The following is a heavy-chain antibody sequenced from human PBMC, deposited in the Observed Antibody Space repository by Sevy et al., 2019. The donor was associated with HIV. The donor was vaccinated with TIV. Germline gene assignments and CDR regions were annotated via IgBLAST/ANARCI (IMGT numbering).Heavy chain of an antibody. D-gene: IGHD5-12*01. CDR2: IYYSGST. Sequence: SETLSLTCTVSGGSISSYYWSWIRQPPGKGLEWIGYIYYSGSTNYNPSLKSRVTISVATSKNQFSLKLSSVTAADTAVYYCARGSSVEMATRRAFDIWGQGTMVTVSS. V-gene: IGHV4-59*01. CDR1: GGSISSYY. J-gene: IGHJ3*02. CDR3: ARGSSVEMATRRAFDI.